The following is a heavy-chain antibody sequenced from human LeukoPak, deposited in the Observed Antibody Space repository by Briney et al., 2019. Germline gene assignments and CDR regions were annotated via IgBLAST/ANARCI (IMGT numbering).Heavy chain of an antibody. Sequence: ASVKVSCKASGYTFTSYGISWVRQAPGQGLEWMGWISAYNGNTNYAQKLQGRVTMTTDTSTSTAYMELRSLRSGDTAVYYCARNKILRATGSHDYWGQGTLVTVSS. D-gene: IGHD3-10*01. CDR1: GYTFTSYG. CDR2: ISAYNGNT. V-gene: IGHV1-18*01. J-gene: IGHJ4*02. CDR3: ARNKILRATGSHDY.